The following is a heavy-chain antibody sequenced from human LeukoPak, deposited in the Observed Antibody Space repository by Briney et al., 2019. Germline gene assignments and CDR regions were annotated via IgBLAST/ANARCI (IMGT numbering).Heavy chain of an antibody. CDR1: GFTFSSYA. CDR2: ISGSGGST. J-gene: IGHJ4*02. V-gene: IGHV3-23*01. Sequence: GGSLRLSCAASGFTFSSYAMSWVRQAPGKGLEWVSAISGSGGSTYYADSVKGRFTIPRDSSKNTLYLQMDSLRAEDTAVYYCAKDQQYYYDSSGYYSWGQGTLVTVSS. D-gene: IGHD3-22*01. CDR3: AKDQQYYYDSSGYYS.